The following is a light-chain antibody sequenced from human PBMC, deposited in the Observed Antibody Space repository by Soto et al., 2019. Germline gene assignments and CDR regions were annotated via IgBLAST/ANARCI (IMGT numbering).Light chain of an antibody. Sequence: QSALTQPASVSGSPGQSITISCTGTSSDVGGYDYVSWYQQPPGKAPKLMIYDVSNWPSGVSNRFSGSKSGNTASLTISGLQAEDEADYYCSSYTGSGTLVFGTGTKVTVL. CDR2: DVS. CDR3: SSYTGSGTLV. CDR1: SSDVGGYDY. V-gene: IGLV2-14*01. J-gene: IGLJ1*01.